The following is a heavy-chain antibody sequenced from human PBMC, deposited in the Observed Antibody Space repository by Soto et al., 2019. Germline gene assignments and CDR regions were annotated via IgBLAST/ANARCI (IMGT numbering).Heavy chain of an antibody. CDR3: AKDSRSHPQGRFDP. J-gene: IGHJ5*02. Sequence: EVQLLESEGGLVQPGESLRLSCAASGFTFSSYAMTWVRQAPGKGLEWVSSISGSGDYTYFADSVKGRFTISRDNSKDTLYLQLSSLRVEDTAIYYWAKDSRSHPQGRFDPWGQGTLVTVSS. CDR2: ISGSGDYT. V-gene: IGHV3-23*01. D-gene: IGHD2-15*01. CDR1: GFTFSSYA.